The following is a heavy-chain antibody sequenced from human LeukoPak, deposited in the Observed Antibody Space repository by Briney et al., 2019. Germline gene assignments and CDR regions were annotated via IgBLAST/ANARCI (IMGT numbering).Heavy chain of an antibody. CDR3: ARFMCYYDSSGYSEYYFDY. D-gene: IGHD3-22*01. J-gene: IGHJ4*02. V-gene: IGHV4-31*03. Sequence: PSETLSLTCNVSGGSITSSSYYWGWIRQHPGKGLEWIGYIYYSGSTYYNPSLKSRVTISVDTSKNQFSLKLSSVTAADTAVYYCARFMCYYDSSGYSEYYFDYWGQGTLVTVSS. CDR1: GGSITSSSYY. CDR2: IYYSGST.